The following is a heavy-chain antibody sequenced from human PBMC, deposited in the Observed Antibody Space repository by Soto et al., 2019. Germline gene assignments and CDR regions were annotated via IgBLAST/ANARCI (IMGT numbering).Heavy chain of an antibody. J-gene: IGHJ6*02. CDR3: VRSRQMESGNDYGLDV. Sequence: QVQLQESGSGLVKPSQSLSLTCTVSGVSLNTADTWWSWIRQPPGKGLEFIGCYHSGGSSYYDASFRSRVIRSADTSNSQFSLKLSSVTVADTAVYFCVRSRQMESGNDYGLDVWGQGTTVTVSS. V-gene: IGHV4-30-4*01. CDR1: GVSLNTADTW. D-gene: IGHD1-1*01. CDR2: YHSGGSS.